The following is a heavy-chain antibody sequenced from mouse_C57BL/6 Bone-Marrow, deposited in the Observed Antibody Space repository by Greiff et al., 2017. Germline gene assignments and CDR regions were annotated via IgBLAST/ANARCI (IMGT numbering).Heavy chain of an antibody. V-gene: IGHV3-6*01. CDR3: ARHDGYYAWFAY. CDR1: GYSITSGYY. CDR2: ISYDGSN. Sequence: ESGPGLVKPSPSLSLTCSVTGYSITSGYYWNWIRQFPGNKLEWMGYISYDGSNNYNPSLKNRISITRDTSQNQFFLKLNSVTTEDTATYYCARHDGYYAWFAYWGQGTLVTVSA. J-gene: IGHJ3*01. D-gene: IGHD2-3*01.